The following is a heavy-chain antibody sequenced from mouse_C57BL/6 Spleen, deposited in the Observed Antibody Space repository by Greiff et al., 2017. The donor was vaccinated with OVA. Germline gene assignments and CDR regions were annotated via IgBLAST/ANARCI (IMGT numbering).Heavy chain of an antibody. J-gene: IGHJ2*01. CDR1: GYAFSSYW. V-gene: IGHV1-80*01. D-gene: IGHD2-3*01. CDR2: IYPGDGDT. CDR3: ARDWDGYFVGYYDD. Sequence: QVQLQQSGAELVKPGASVKISCKASGYAFSSYWMNWVKQRPGKGLEWIGQIYPGDGDTNYNGKFKGKATLTADKSSSTAYMQLSSLTSEDSAVYVCARDWDGYFVGYYDDWGKGTTLTVSS.